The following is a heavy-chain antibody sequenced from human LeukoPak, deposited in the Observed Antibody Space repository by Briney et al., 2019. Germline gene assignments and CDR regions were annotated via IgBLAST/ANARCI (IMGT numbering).Heavy chain of an antibody. D-gene: IGHD3-10*01. CDR2: IYYSGST. V-gene: IGHV4-39*07. Sequence: SETLSLTCTVSGGSISSSSFYWGWIRQPPGKGLEWIGNIYYSGSTYYNPSLKSRVTISVDTSKNQFSLKLSSVTAADTAVYYCARVGSFVGQPNVWGQGTLVTVSS. CDR3: ARVGSFVGQPNV. CDR1: GGSISSSSFY. J-gene: IGHJ4*02.